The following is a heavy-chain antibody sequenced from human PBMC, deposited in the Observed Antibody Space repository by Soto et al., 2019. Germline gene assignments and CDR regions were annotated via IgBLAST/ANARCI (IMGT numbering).Heavy chain of an antibody. J-gene: IGHJ4*02. CDR3: ARYMLRGRKFDY. CDR2: IFWDDDE. CDR1: GFSVSTNEVG. V-gene: IGHV2-5*02. Sequence: QITLKESGPTLVKPTQTLTLTCTFSGFSVSTNEVGVCWIRQPPGKALELLALIFWDDDERYSPSLKSRLTFTKDTSKNQVVLTMTNMDPVDTATYYCARYMLRGRKFDYWCQGTLVTVSS. D-gene: IGHD3-10*01.